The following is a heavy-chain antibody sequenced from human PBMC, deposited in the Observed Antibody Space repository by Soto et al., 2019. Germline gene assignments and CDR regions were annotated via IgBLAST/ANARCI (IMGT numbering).Heavy chain of an antibody. V-gene: IGHV1-8*01. CDR1: GYTFTTYD. Sequence: ASVKVSCKASGYTFTTYDISWVRQATGQGLEWMGWMNPYSGNTGYAQKFQGRVTVTRNTSSRTVYMDLSGLRPDDTALYYCASIKERSGPHSFDYWGQGRQVTVSS. D-gene: IGHD1-20*01. CDR2: MNPYSGNT. J-gene: IGHJ4*02. CDR3: ASIKERSGPHSFDY.